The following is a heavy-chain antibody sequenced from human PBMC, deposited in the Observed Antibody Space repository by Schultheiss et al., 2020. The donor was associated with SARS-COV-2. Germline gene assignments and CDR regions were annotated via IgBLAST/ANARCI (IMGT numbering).Heavy chain of an antibody. V-gene: IGHV5-51*01. CDR3: ARMYYDFWSGSSGSGYYYYGMDV. CDR1: GYSFTSYW. Sequence: GESLKISCKGSGYSFTSYWIGWVRQMPGKGLEWMGIIYPGDSDTRYSPSFQGQVTISADKSISTAYLQWSSLKASDTAMYYCARMYYDFWSGSSGSGYYYYGMDVWGRGTTVTVSS. D-gene: IGHD3-3*01. J-gene: IGHJ6*02. CDR2: IYPGDSDT.